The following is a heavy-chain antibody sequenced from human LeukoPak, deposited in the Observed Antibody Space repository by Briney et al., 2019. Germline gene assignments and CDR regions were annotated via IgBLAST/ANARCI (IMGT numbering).Heavy chain of an antibody. CDR3: AKDSVGVAGPDY. V-gene: IGHV3-23*01. J-gene: IGHJ4*02. CDR1: GFTFSMYA. Sequence: PGGSLRLSCAASGFTFSMYAMSWVRQAPGWGLEWVSVISVDGGGTYYADSVKGRFTISRDNSKSTLYLQMNSLRAEDTAVYYCAKDSVGVAGPDYWGQGSLVTVSS. CDR2: ISVDGGGT. D-gene: IGHD6-19*01.